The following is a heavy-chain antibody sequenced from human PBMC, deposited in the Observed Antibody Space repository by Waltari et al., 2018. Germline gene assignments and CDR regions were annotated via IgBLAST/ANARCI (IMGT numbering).Heavy chain of an antibody. Sequence: QVQLQASGPGLVKPSETLSLTSSSSGGCISSSGFFWSWIRQHQGKGLEWIGDIYYSGITYYNPSLKSRVTISKDTSKNQISLRLASVTAADTAVYYCARDLVGATIGYWGQGTLVNVSS. D-gene: IGHD1-26*01. J-gene: IGHJ4*02. V-gene: IGHV4-31*03. CDR2: IYYSGIT. CDR1: GGCISSSGFF. CDR3: ARDLVGATIGY.